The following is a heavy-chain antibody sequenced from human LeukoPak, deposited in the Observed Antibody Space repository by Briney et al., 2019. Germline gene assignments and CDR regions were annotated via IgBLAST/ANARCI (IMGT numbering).Heavy chain of an antibody. V-gene: IGHV3-48*03. Sequence: GSLRLSCAASGFTFSSYEMNWVRQAPGKGLEWVSLIRSIVTSIDYVDSVKSRFTISRDSAKNSLYLQMDSLRAEDTAVYYCARGISSSYHGHFDYWGQGILVTVSS. D-gene: IGHD6-13*01. J-gene: IGHJ4*02. CDR2: IRSIVTSI. CDR1: GFTFSSYE. CDR3: ARGISSSYHGHFDY.